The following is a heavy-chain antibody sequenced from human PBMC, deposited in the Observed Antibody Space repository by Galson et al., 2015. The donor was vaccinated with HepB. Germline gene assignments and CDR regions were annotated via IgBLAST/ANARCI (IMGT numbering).Heavy chain of an antibody. V-gene: IGHV3-33*01. D-gene: IGHD2-15*01. J-gene: IGHJ4*02. CDR1: GFTFSRYG. CDR2: IWYDGSNK. Sequence: SLRLSCAASGFTFSRYGMHWVRQAPGKGLEWVAVIWYDGSNKYYADSVKGRFTISRDNSKNTLYLQMNSLRAEDTAVYYCARDRLRYYSGGSCHALDYWGQGTLVTVSS. CDR3: ARDRLRYYSGGSCHALDY.